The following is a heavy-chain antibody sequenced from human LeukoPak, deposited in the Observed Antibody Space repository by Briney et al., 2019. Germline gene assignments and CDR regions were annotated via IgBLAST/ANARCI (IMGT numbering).Heavy chain of an antibody. CDR3: AREPHTYPGAFDI. Sequence: GGSLRLSCAASGFTFSSYSMNWVRQAPGKGLEWVSSISSITSYIYYADSVKGRFTISRDNAENSLYLQMNSLRAEDTAVYYCAREPHTYPGAFDIWGQRTMVTVSS. V-gene: IGHV3-21*01. CDR2: ISSITSYI. CDR1: GFTFSSYS. D-gene: IGHD2-2*01. J-gene: IGHJ3*02.